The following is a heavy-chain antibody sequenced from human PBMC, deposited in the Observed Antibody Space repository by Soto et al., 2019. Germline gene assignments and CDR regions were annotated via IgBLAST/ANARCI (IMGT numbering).Heavy chain of an antibody. J-gene: IGHJ6*02. D-gene: IGHD3-3*01. CDR3: ARDTYYDFWSGYYKGYYYGMDV. Sequence: SETLSLTCTVSGGSISSYYWSWIRQPPGKGLEWIGYIYYSGSTNYNPSLKSRVTISVDTSKNQFSLKLSSVTAADTAVYYCARDTYYDFWSGYYKGYYYGMDVWGQGTTVTVSS. V-gene: IGHV4-59*01. CDR2: IYYSGST. CDR1: GGSISSYY.